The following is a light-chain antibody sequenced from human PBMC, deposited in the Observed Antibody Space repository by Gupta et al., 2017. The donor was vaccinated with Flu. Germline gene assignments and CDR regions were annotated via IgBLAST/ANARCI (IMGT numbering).Light chain of an antibody. CDR2: GAS. J-gene: IGKJ4*01. CDR1: QSVDTN. V-gene: IGKV3-15*01. CDR3: QQYTNGPPST. Sequence: IVMTQSPATLSASPGETVTLSCRASQSVDTNIAWYQQKGGQVPRLLISGASTRAAGVPPRISGSGSGTDFTLTIGGLQSEDFAIYYCQQYTNGPPSTFGGGTKVDLK.